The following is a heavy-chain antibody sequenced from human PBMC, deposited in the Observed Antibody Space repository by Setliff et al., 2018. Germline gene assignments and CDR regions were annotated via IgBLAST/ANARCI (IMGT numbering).Heavy chain of an antibody. D-gene: IGHD6-6*01. J-gene: IGHJ6*03. CDR3: VRRVYSSSSGYYHYYMDV. CDR1: GFTFSSDP. V-gene: IGHV3-53*01. Sequence: PGGSLRLSCAASGFTFSSDPMNWVRQAPGKGLEWVSVIYSGGSTYYADSVKGRFTISRDNSKNTLYLQMNSLRAEDTAVYYCVRRVYSSSSGYYHYYMDVWGKGTTVTVSS. CDR2: IYSGGST.